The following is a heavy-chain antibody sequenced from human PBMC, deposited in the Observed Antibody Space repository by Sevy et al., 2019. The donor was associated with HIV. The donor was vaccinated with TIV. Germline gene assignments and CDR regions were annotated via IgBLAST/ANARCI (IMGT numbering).Heavy chain of an antibody. J-gene: IGHJ4*02. CDR3: ARGGYYYDSSGYPNDFYYFDY. D-gene: IGHD3-22*01. CDR1: GFTFSSYA. V-gene: IGHV3-30-3*01. CDR2: ISYDGSNK. Sequence: GGSLRLSCAASGFTFSSYAMHWVRQASGKGLEWVAVISYDGSNKYYADSVKGRFTISRDNSKNTLYLQMNSLRAEDTAVYYCARGGYYYDSSGYPNDFYYFDYWGQGTLVTVSS.